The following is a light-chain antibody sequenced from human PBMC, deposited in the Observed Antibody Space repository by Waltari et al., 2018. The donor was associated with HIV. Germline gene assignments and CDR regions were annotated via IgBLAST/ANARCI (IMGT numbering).Light chain of an antibody. Sequence: QSVLTQPPSASGTPGQRVTISRSGSTSNIGAHYVSWYQQLPGTAPKLLIYRGNQRPTGVPDRFSGSKSGTSASLAISGLRSEDEADYCCAAWDDSLSGPVFGGGTKLTVL. V-gene: IGLV1-47*01. CDR3: AAWDDSLSGPV. CDR1: TSNIGAHY. J-gene: IGLJ3*02. CDR2: RGN.